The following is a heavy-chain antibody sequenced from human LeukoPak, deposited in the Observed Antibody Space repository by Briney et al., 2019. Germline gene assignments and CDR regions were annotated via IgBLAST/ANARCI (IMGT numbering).Heavy chain of an antibody. D-gene: IGHD4-17*01. CDR3: ARENGDASFDY. CDR2: IIPIFGTA. CDR1: GGTFSSYA. Sequence: SVKVSCKASGGTFSSYAISWVRQAPGQGLEWMGGIIPIFGTANYAQKFQGRVTMTRDTSTSTVYMELSSLRSEDTAVYYCARENGDASFDYWGQGTLVTVSS. V-gene: IGHV1-69*05. J-gene: IGHJ4*02.